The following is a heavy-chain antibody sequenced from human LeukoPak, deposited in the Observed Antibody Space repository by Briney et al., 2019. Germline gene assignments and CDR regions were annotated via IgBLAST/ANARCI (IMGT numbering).Heavy chain of an antibody. J-gene: IGHJ6*02. CDR1: GFTFTNYA. CDR2: ISTNGRST. CDR3: ARGVGSVVYYYGMDV. D-gene: IGHD3-16*01. Sequence: GGSLRLSCAASGFTFTNYAMHWVRQAPGKGLEFVSAISTNGRSTYYANSVKGRFTISRDTSKSTLYLQMGSLRAEDMAVYYCARGVGSVVYYYGMDVWGQGTTVTVSS. V-gene: IGHV3-64*01.